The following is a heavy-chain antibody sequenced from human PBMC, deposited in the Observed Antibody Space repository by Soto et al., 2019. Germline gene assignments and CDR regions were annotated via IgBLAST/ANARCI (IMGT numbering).Heavy chain of an antibody. D-gene: IGHD7-27*01. J-gene: IGHJ5*02. Sequence: QPGGSLRLSCAASGFTFSSYXXHWVRQAPGKGLEWVAVISYDGSNKYYADSVKGRFTISRDNSKNTLYLQMNSLRAEDTAVYYCARGTGPPNNWFDPWGQGTLVTVSS. CDR1: GFTFSSYX. V-gene: IGHV3-30-3*01. CDR2: ISYDGSNK. CDR3: ARGTGPPNNWFDP.